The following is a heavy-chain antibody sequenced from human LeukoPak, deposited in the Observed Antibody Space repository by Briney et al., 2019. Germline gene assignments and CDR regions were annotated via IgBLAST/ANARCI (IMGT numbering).Heavy chain of an antibody. CDR1: GYTFTGYY. Sequence: GASVKVSCRASGYTFTGYYMHWVRQAPGQGLEWMGWINPNSGGTNYAQKFQGRVTITADESTSTAYMELSSLRSEDTAVYYCARASAYTAYSSGWYNWFDPWGQGTLVTVSS. D-gene: IGHD6-19*01. J-gene: IGHJ5*02. CDR2: INPNSGGT. V-gene: IGHV1-2*02. CDR3: ARASAYTAYSSGWYNWFDP.